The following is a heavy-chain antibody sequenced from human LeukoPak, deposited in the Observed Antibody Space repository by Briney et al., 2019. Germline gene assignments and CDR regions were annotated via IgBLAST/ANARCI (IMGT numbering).Heavy chain of an antibody. Sequence: GGSLRLSCAASGLTFSSYGMHWVRQAPGKGLEWVAVIWYDGSTKYYVDSVKGRFTISRDNSKNTLYLQMNSLRAEDTAVYYCARGWPWDYWGQGTLVTVSS. CDR2: IWYDGSTK. CDR1: GLTFSSYG. V-gene: IGHV3-33*01. D-gene: IGHD6-13*01. J-gene: IGHJ4*02. CDR3: ARGWPWDY.